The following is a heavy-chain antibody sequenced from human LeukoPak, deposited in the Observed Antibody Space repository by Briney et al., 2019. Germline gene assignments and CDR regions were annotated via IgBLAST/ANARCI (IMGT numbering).Heavy chain of an antibody. CDR2: INWNGGSA. CDR3: ARDDAAVLYSGSWFLDY. D-gene: IGHD6-13*01. Sequence: PGGSLRLSCAASGFTFDDYGMSWVRQAPGKGLEWASGINWNGGSAGYADSVKGRFTISRDNAKNSLYLQMNSLRAEDTALYYCARDDAAVLYSGSWFLDYWGQGTLVTVSS. V-gene: IGHV3-20*04. CDR1: GFTFDDYG. J-gene: IGHJ4*02.